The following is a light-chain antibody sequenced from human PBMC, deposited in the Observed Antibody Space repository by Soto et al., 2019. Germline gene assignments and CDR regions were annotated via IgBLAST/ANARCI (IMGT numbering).Light chain of an antibody. CDR2: DVS. V-gene: IGLV2-14*01. CDR1: SSDVGGYNY. J-gene: IGLJ2*01. Sequence: QSALTQPASVSGSPGQSITISCTGTSSDVGGYNYVSWYQQHPGKAPKLMIYDVSNRPSGVSNRFSGSKSGNTASLTISGLQAEDEAGYSCSSYTSSSTLVFGGGTKRTVL. CDR3: SSYTSSSTLV.